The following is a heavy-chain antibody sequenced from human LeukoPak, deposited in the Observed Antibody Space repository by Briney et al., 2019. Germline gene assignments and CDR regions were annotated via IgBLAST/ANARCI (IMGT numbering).Heavy chain of an antibody. V-gene: IGHV7-4-1*02. CDR3: AIHPSDSSGYFSY. CDR2: TDTKTGNP. CDR1: GYTFSSCA. J-gene: IGHJ4*02. D-gene: IGHD3-22*01. Sequence: ASVKVSCKASGYTFSSCAINWVRQAPGQGLEYMGWTDTKTGNPTYAQGFTGRFVFSLDTSVSTAYLQISSLKAEDTAVYYCAIHPSDSSGYFSYWGQGALVTVSS.